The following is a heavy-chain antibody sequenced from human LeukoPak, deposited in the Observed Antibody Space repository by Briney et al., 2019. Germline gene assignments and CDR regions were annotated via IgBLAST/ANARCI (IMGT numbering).Heavy chain of an antibody. J-gene: IGHJ6*02. CDR2: INHSGST. Sequence: SETLSLTCAVYGGSFSGYYWSWIRQPPGKGLEWIGEINHSGSTNYNPSLKSRVTISVDTSKNQFSLQLNSVTPEDTAVYYCARDGDSSSWHYYYGMDVWGQGTTVTVSS. D-gene: IGHD6-13*01. CDR1: GGSFSGYY. V-gene: IGHV4-34*01. CDR3: ARDGDSSSWHYYYGMDV.